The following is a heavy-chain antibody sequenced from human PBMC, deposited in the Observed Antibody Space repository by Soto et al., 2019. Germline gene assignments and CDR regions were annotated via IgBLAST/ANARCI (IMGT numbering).Heavy chain of an antibody. CDR1: GYSFSRYG. Sequence: QVQLVQSGPELRRPGASVKVSCQASGYSFSRYGINWVRQAPGQGLEWMGWINTYDGNRNFAQKFEDRVTMTFATSTTTVYMELRRLKSDDTAVYYCARDRLRGYDNSGFYSWGQGTLVAVSS. CDR2: INTYDGNR. V-gene: IGHV1-18*01. CDR3: ARDRLRGYDNSGFYS. D-gene: IGHD3-22*01. J-gene: IGHJ4*02.